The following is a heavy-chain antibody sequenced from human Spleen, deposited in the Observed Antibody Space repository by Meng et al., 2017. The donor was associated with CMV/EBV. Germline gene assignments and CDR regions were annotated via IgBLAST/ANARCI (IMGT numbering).Heavy chain of an antibody. J-gene: IGHJ6*02. Sequence: SLKISCAASGFTFDDYAMFWVLQAPGKGLEWVSSINWNSGTIGYAFSVKGRLTISRDNAKNFMYLQMNSLRAEDSALYYCVKDGSSTPGSRYGMDVWGQGTTVTVSS. CDR2: INWNSGTI. CDR3: VKDGSSTPGSRYGMDV. V-gene: IGHV3-9*01. CDR1: GFTFDDYA. D-gene: IGHD6-13*01.